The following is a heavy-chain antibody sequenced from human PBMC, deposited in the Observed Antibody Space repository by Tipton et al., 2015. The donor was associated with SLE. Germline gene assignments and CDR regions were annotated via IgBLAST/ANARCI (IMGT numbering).Heavy chain of an antibody. CDR1: GGSISNHY. J-gene: IGHJ6*02. D-gene: IGHD5-12*01. CDR2: VYYTGST. CDR3: ARAGGYDYYYSGMDV. Sequence: GLVKPSETLSLSCAVSGGSISNHYWSWIRQPPGKGLEWIGYVYYTGSTNYNPSLKSRVTISVGTSRNQFSLNLNSVTAADTAVYYCARAGGYDYYYSGMDVWGQGTTVTVSS. V-gene: IGHV4-59*11.